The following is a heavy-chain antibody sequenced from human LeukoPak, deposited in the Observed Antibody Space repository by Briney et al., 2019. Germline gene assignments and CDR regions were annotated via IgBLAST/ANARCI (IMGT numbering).Heavy chain of an antibody. CDR1: GRSFSGYY. CDR3: ARGLELGYCSGASCYIWFDP. J-gene: IGHJ5*02. Sequence: SETLSLTCVVSGRSFSGYYWSWIRQPPGKGLEWIGEINHGGRTNYSPSLKSRVTISVDTSKNQFSLNLSSVTAADTAVYYCARGLELGYCSGASCYIWFDPWGQETLVTVSS. CDR2: INHGGRT. D-gene: IGHD2-2*02. V-gene: IGHV4-34*01.